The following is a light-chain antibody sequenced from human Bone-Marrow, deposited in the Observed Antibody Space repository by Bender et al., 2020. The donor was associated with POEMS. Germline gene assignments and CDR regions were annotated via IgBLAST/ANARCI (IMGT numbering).Light chain of an antibody. CDR1: SSDIGYSDH. CDR3: SSYTSSSTLL. Sequence: QSVLTQPPSVSGSPGQSITISCIGASSDIGYSDHVSWYQQRPGKAPELIIYDVSDRPSGVSTRFSGSRSGNTASLTISCLQAEDEADYFCSSYTSSSTLLFGGGTKLTVL. J-gene: IGLJ2*01. CDR2: DVS. V-gene: IGLV2-14*03.